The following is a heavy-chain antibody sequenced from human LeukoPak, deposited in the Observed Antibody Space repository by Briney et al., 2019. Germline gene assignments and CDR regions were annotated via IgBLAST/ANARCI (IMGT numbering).Heavy chain of an antibody. J-gene: IGHJ4*02. Sequence: GGSLRLSCAASGFTFSASAIHWVRQSSGKGLELVGRIRSKANNYATAYGASVKGRFTFSRDDSKNTAYLQMNSMNTEDTAVYYCTRSLYYDSWSGYFGGADFDYWGQGTLVTVSS. V-gene: IGHV3-73*01. CDR3: TRSLYYDSWSGYFGGADFDY. CDR2: IRSKANNYAT. D-gene: IGHD3-3*01. CDR1: GFTFSASA.